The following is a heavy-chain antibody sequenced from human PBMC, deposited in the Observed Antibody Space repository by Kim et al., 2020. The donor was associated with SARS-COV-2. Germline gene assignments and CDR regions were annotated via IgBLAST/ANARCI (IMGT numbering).Heavy chain of an antibody. V-gene: IGHV1-18*01. J-gene: IGHJ4*02. Sequence: NYAKKCQGRVTMTIDTFTKTAYMELRSLRSDDTSVYYCARDFGGNLDYWGQGTLVTVSS. D-gene: IGHD2-15*01. CDR3: ARDFGGNLDY.